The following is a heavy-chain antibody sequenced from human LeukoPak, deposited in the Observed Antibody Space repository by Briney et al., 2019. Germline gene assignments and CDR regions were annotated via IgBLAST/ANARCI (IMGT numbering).Heavy chain of an antibody. D-gene: IGHD1-1*01. Sequence: ASVKVSCKASGYTFTGYYMHWVRQAPGQGLEWMGRINPNSGGTNYAQKFQGRVTMTRDTSICTSYMELRSLEYDDTAIYYCARDNDKVVDHWGQGTLVTVSS. CDR2: INPNSGGT. J-gene: IGHJ4*01. V-gene: IGHV1-2*06. CDR3: ARDNDKVVDH. CDR1: GYTFTGYY.